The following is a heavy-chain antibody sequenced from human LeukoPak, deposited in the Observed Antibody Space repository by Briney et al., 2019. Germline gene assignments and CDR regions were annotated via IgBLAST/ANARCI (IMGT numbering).Heavy chain of an antibody. Sequence: PGGSRRLSCAASGFTSRSYSMNWVRQAPGKGLEWVSSMSSSSSYIYYADSVKGRFTISRDNAKNSLYLQMNSLRTEDTAVYYCARAVAYYYDSSGYYHDYWGQGTLVSVSS. V-gene: IGHV3-21*01. CDR2: MSSSSSYI. J-gene: IGHJ4*02. D-gene: IGHD3-22*01. CDR3: ARAVAYYYDSSGYYHDY. CDR1: GFTSRSYS.